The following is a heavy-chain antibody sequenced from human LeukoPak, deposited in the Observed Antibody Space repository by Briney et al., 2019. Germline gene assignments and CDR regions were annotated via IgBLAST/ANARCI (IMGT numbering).Heavy chain of an antibody. J-gene: IGHJ6*03. CDR1: GGSISSGSYY. CDR2: IYTSGST. CDR3: ARDSGSWDYYYYMDV. Sequence: KPSETLSLTCTLSGGSISSGSYYWSWIRQPAGKGLEAIGRIYTSGSTNYNPSLKSRVTISVDTSKNQFSLKLSSVTAADTAVYYCARDSGSWDYYYYMDVWGKGTTVTISS. V-gene: IGHV4-61*02. D-gene: IGHD3-10*01.